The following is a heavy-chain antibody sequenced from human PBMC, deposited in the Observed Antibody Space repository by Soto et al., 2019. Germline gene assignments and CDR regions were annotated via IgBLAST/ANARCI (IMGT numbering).Heavy chain of an antibody. CDR3: ARGDSRVSSVFDY. CDR2: THYSGDT. J-gene: IGHJ4*02. V-gene: IGHV4-31*03. Sequence: SETLSLTGTVSGGPFPNGGYYWSWIRQVPGKGLEWIGYTHYSGDTSYNPPLRSRVTISTDTSKTQFSLRLRSVTSADTAVYYCARGDSRVSSVFDYCGQGMLVRVS. D-gene: IGHD3-16*01. CDR1: GGPFPNGGYY.